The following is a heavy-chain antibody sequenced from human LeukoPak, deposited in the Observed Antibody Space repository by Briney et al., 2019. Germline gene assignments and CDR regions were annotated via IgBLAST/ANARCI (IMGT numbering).Heavy chain of an antibody. Sequence: GGSLRLSCAASGFTFSDYYMSWIRQAPGKGLEWVSYIGSSGRTIYYADSVKGRFTISRDNAKNSLYLQMNSPRAEDTAVYYCARDGKAVAVAFDIWGQGTMVTVSS. D-gene: IGHD6-19*01. CDR2: IGSSGRTI. V-gene: IGHV3-11*04. CDR3: ARDGKAVAVAFDI. J-gene: IGHJ3*02. CDR1: GFTFSDYY.